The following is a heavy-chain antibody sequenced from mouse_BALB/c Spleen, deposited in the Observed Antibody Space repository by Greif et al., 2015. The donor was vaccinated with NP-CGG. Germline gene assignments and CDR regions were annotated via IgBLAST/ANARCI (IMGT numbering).Heavy chain of an antibody. D-gene: IGHD2-3*01. V-gene: IGHV1S81*02. Sequence: VQLQESGAELVKPGASVKLSCKASGYTFTTYWMHWVKQRPGQGLEWIGEINPSNGRTNYSENFKSKATLTVDKSSSTAYMQLSSLTSEDSAVYYCARGGYYDWYFDVWGAGTTVTVSS. CDR2: INPSNGRT. CDR1: GYTFTTYW. J-gene: IGHJ1*01. CDR3: ARGGYYDWYFDV.